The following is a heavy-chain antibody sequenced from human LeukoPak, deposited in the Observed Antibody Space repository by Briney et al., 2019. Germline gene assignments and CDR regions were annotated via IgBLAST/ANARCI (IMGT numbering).Heavy chain of an antibody. D-gene: IGHD4-17*01. CDR1: GVSFNDYY. Sequence: PSETLSLTCAVSGVSFNDYYWSWVRQTPGKGLEWIGEINHSGYTNDSPSLKSRVTLSIGTSRKQFSLHLRSVTVADSGIYYCARMTTGHDYWGQGTLVTVSS. J-gene: IGHJ4*02. CDR2: INHSGYT. V-gene: IGHV4-34*01. CDR3: ARMTTGHDY.